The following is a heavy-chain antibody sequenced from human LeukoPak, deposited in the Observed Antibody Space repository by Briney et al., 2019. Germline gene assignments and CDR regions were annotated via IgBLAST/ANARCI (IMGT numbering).Heavy chain of an antibody. CDR3: AKDPRTGAVSGIFYFDY. Sequence: GGSLRLSCAASGFTFSSHPMHWVRQAPGKGLEWVGVILYDGSNKYYADSVKGRFTISRDNSKNTLYLQMDSLRPEDTAVYYCAKDPRTGAVSGIFYFDYWGQGTLVTLSS. CDR2: ILYDGSNK. CDR1: GFTFSSHP. J-gene: IGHJ4*02. D-gene: IGHD6-19*01. V-gene: IGHV3-30*04.